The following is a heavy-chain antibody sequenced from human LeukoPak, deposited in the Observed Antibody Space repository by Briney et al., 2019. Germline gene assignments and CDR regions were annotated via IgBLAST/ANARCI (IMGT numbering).Heavy chain of an antibody. V-gene: IGHV3-7*03. CDR2: IKGDGSEK. Sequence: QTGGSLRLSCVASGFPFSSYWMTWVRQAPGKGLEWVANIKGDGSEKSYVDSVKGRFTISRDNAKNSLYLQMNSLRAEDTAVYYCARDRWFRYCTNGVCSTGVYYYYGMDVWGQGTTVTVSS. D-gene: IGHD2-8*01. CDR1: GFPFSSYW. J-gene: IGHJ6*02. CDR3: ARDRWFRYCTNGVCSTGVYYYYGMDV.